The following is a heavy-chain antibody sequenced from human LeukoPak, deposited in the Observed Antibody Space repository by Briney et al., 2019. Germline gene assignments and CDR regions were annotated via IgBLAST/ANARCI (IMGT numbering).Heavy chain of an antibody. V-gene: IGHV3-33*01. CDR3: VRDPSPFWGGYPSFDF. D-gene: IGHD3-3*01. Sequence: GGSLRLSCAASGFDFSSYGMHWVRQAPGKGLEWVAVIWSDGINKYYADSVKGRFTISRDNSKNTLYLQMNSLRAEDTAVYYCVRDPSPFWGGYPSFDFWGLGALVTVSS. CDR2: IWSDGINK. J-gene: IGHJ4*02. CDR1: GFDFSSYG.